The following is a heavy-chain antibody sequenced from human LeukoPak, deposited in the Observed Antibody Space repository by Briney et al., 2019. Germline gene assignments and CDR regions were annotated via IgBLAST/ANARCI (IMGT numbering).Heavy chain of an antibody. Sequence: SETLSLTCTVSGGSISSYYWSWLRQPPGKGLEWIGYIYYRGSTNYNPSLKSRVTISVDTSKNQVSLKMSCVTAEDTAVYYCARSVEGYCSGGSCYSYYYYMDVWGKGTTVTVSS. CDR1: GGSISSYY. CDR2: IYYRGST. V-gene: IGHV4-59*01. J-gene: IGHJ6*03. CDR3: ARSVEGYCSGGSCYSYYYYMDV. D-gene: IGHD2-15*01.